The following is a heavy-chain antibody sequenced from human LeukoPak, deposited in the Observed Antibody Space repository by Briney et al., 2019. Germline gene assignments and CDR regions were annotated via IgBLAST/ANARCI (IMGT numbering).Heavy chain of an antibody. CDR2: ISSSSSYI. V-gene: IGHV3-21*01. J-gene: IGHJ3*02. CDR3: ARTYDFGIGPPGDAFDN. CDR1: GFTFSSYS. Sequence: PGGSLRLSCAASGFTFSSYSMNWVRQARGKGLEWVSSISSSSSYIYYADSVKGRFTISRDNAKNSLYLQMNSLRAEDTAVYYCARTYDFGIGPPGDAFDNWGQGTLVTVFS. D-gene: IGHD3-3*01.